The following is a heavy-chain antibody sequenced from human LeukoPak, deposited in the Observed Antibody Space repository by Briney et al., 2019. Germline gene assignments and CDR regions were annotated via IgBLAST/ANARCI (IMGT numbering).Heavy chain of an antibody. V-gene: IGHV4-34*01. Sequence: SETLSLTCAVYGGSFSGYHWTWIRQSPGKGLEWIGDINLSGSTYYNPSLKSRLTISVDTSKNQFSLKLRSVTAADTAVYYCARGRHDITMIVVVMTSVSYYLDVWGKGTTVTVS. D-gene: IGHD3-22*01. CDR1: GGSFSGYH. CDR2: INLSGST. J-gene: IGHJ6*03. CDR3: ARGRHDITMIVVVMTSVSYYLDV.